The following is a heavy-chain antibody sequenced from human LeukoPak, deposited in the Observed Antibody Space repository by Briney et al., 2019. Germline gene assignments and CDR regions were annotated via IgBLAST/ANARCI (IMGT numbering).Heavy chain of an antibody. J-gene: IGHJ4*02. V-gene: IGHV1-18*01. CDR1: GYTLTNYG. CDR2: ISGYNGNT. CDR3: ARVHNEGSHYVY. Sequence: ASVKVSCKASGYTLTNYGISWVRQAPGQGLEWMGWISGYNGNTNYAQKLQGRVTMTTDTSTSTAYMELRSLRSDDTAVYHCARVHNEGSHYVYWGQGTLVTVSS. D-gene: IGHD1-26*01.